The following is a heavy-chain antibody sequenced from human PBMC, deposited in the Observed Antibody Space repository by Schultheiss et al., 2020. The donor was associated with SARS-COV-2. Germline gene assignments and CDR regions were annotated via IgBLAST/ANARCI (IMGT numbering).Heavy chain of an antibody. CDR2: IKCDGSEK. CDR3: AKDGDIGPFYYYGMDV. CDR1: GFTFGDYA. V-gene: IGHV3-7*01. J-gene: IGHJ6*02. Sequence: GGSLRLSCTASGFTFGDYAMSWFRQAPGKGLEWVADIKCDGSEKYYVDSVKGRFTISRDNSKNTLYLQLNTLRPGDTAVYYCAKDGDIGPFYYYGMDVWGQGTTVTVSS. D-gene: IGHD5-12*01.